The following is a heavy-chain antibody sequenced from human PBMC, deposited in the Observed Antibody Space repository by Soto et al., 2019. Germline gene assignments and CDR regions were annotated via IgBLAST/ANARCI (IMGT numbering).Heavy chain of an antibody. V-gene: IGHV1-46*01. D-gene: IGHD6-13*01. Sequence: QVQLVQSGAEVKKPGASVKVSCKASGYTFTSYYMHWVRQAPGQGLEWVGIINPSGGSTSYAQKFQGRVTMTRDTSTSTVYMELSSLRSEDTAVYYCARVRHAGTLDYWGQGTLVTVSS. CDR2: INPSGGST. J-gene: IGHJ4*02. CDR3: ARVRHAGTLDY. CDR1: GYTFTSYY.